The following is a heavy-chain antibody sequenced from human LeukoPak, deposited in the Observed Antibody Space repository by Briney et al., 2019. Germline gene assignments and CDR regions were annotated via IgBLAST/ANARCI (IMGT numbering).Heavy chain of an antibody. CDR1: GGSISGYY. Sequence: SETLSLTCTVSGGSISGYYWTWIRQPPGKGLEWIGYMYYNGNTNYNPSLKSRVTISVDPSKNQFSLKLTSVTTADTAVYYCARPVTARGGSSWPQLIDYWGQGTLVSVSS. CDR3: ARPVTARGGSSWPQLIDY. V-gene: IGHV4-59*08. CDR2: MYYNGNT. D-gene: IGHD6-13*01. J-gene: IGHJ4*02.